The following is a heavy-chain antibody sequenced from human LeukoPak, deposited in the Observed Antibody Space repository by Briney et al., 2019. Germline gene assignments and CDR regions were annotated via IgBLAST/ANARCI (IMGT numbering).Heavy chain of an antibody. CDR1: GGSISRNY. CDR2: IYTSGST. Sequence: SETLSLTCTVSGGSISRNYWSWIRQPPGKGLEWIGYIYTSGSTNYNPSLKSRVTISGDTSKNQFSLKLSSVTAADTAVYYCAKQLVVAGYYYYYYMDVWGEGTTVTVCS. J-gene: IGHJ6*03. D-gene: IGHD6-19*01. CDR3: AKQLVVAGYYYYYYMDV. V-gene: IGHV4-4*09.